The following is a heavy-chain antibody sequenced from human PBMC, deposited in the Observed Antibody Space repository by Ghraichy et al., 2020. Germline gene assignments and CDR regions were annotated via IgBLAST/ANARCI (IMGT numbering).Heavy chain of an antibody. CDR3: AKQRGSVSGSIDS. V-gene: IGHV3-23*01. D-gene: IGHD3-10*01. Sequence: TLSLTCAASGFTFGGWAMNWVRQAPGKGLEWVSGISASGDKTYYADSVKGRFTISRDNSKSTLYLQMHSLRAEDTAVYYCAKQRGSVSGSIDSWGQGTLVTVSS. CDR2: ISASGDKT. CDR1: GFTFGGWA. J-gene: IGHJ5*01.